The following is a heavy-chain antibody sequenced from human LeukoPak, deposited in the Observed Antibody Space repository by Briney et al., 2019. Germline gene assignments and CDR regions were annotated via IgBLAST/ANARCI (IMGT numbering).Heavy chain of an antibody. D-gene: IGHD3-9*01. V-gene: IGHV5-51*01. CDR2: IYPGDSDT. J-gene: IGHJ4*02. CDR3: ARRGPTSRRRHVLRYFDWLYDY. Sequence: GESLKISCKGSGYSLTSYWIGWVRQMPGKGLEWMGIIYPGDSDTRYSPSFQGQVTISADKSISTAYLQWSSLKASDTAMYYCARRGPTSRRRHVLRYFDWLYDYWGQGTLVTVSS. CDR1: GYSLTSYW.